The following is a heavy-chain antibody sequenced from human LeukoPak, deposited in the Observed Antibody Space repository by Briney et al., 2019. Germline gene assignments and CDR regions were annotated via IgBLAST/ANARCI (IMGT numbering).Heavy chain of an antibody. D-gene: IGHD5-12*01. J-gene: IGHJ4*02. Sequence: SETLSLTCTVSNGPTNTYQWTWIRQPPGRGLEWIGNIFYSGSTYYSPSLKSRVTISLDTSRNQFSLKLNSVTAADTAVYYCARDGPRSGYDLGHFDNLGQGTLVTASS. CDR1: NGPTNTYQ. CDR2: IFYSGST. CDR3: ARDGPRSGYDLGHFDN. V-gene: IGHV4-59*12.